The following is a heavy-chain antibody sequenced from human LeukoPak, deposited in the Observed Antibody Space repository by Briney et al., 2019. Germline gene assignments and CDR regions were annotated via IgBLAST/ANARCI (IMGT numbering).Heavy chain of an antibody. V-gene: IGHV3-23*01. J-gene: IGHJ4*02. Sequence: GSLRLSCAASGFTFSSYGMSWVRQAPGKGLEWVSAISGSGDHTYYAGSVKGRFTISRDNSKNTVYLQMNSLRAEDTALYYCAKGDVWGTYRADYWGQGTLVIVSS. CDR2: ISGSGDHT. D-gene: IGHD3-16*02. CDR3: AKGDVWGTYRADY. CDR1: GFTFSSYG.